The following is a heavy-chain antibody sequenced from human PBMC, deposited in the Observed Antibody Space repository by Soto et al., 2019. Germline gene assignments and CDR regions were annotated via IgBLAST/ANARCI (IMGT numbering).Heavy chain of an antibody. CDR3: ARGSVGATYYYNCLDV. Sequence: GGSLRLSCAASGFTFSTYAMHWVRQAPGKGLEWVAVISYDGSNKYYAASVKGRFYISRDNSKNTEYLQTNSLRPDDTAVYYCARGSVGATYYYNCLDVWGQGTTVTVSS. CDR1: GFTFSTYA. V-gene: IGHV3-30-3*01. J-gene: IGHJ6*02. CDR2: ISYDGSNK. D-gene: IGHD3-10*01.